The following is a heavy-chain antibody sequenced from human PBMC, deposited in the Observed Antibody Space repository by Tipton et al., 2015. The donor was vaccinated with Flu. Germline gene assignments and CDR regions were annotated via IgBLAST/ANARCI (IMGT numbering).Heavy chain of an antibody. CDR3: ARMEWTVTTPRYFDL. V-gene: IGHV4-31*03. CDR2: IYYIGTT. D-gene: IGHD4-17*01. J-gene: IGHJ2*01. Sequence: TLSLTCTVSGGPITSGADYWSWIRQHPGKGLEWIGHIYYIGTTNYNPSLKSRVTISMDTSKNQFSLKLSSMTAADTAVYYCARMEWTVTTPRYFDLWGRGTTVTVSS. CDR1: GGPITSGADY.